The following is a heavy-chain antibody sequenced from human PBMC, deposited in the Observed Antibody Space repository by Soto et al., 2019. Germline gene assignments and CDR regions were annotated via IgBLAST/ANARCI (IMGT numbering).Heavy chain of an antibody. D-gene: IGHD1-26*01. CDR3: ARDVRHSFSDTPYDAFDI. CDR2: IKQDGSKK. CDR1: GFTFSRSW. J-gene: IGHJ3*02. Sequence: EVQLVESGGGLVQPGGSLRLSCVASGFTFSRSWMTWVRQAPGKGLEWVANIKQDGSKKNYVDSVKGRFTISRDSAKNSLYLQMNMLRVEDTAVYYCARDVRHSFSDTPYDAFDIWGQGTVVTVSS. V-gene: IGHV3-7*04.